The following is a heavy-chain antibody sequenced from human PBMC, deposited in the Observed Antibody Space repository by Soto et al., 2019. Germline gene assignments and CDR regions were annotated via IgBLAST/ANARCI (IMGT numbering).Heavy chain of an antibody. Sequence: PGGSLRLSCAASGFTFSSYAMHWVRQAPGKGLEWVAVISYDGSNKYYADSVKGRFTISRDNSKNTLYLQMNSLRAEDTAVYYCARDSYYYGSGSYSFDYWGQGTLVTSPQ. CDR3: ARDSYYYGSGSYSFDY. CDR2: ISYDGSNK. D-gene: IGHD3-10*01. V-gene: IGHV3-30-3*01. J-gene: IGHJ4*02. CDR1: GFTFSSYA.